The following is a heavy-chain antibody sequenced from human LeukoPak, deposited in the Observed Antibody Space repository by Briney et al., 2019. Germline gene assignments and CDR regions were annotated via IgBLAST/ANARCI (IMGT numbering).Heavy chain of an antibody. Sequence: SETLSLTCTVSGGSISSYYWSWIRQPPGKGLEWIGYIYYSGSTNYNPSLKSRVTISVDTSKNQFSLKLSSVTAADTAVYYCARGAVLRFLEWLLHNWFDPWGQGTLVTVSS. D-gene: IGHD3-3*01. CDR1: GGSISSYY. CDR2: IYYSGST. CDR3: ARGAVLRFLEWLLHNWFDP. J-gene: IGHJ5*02. V-gene: IGHV4-59*12.